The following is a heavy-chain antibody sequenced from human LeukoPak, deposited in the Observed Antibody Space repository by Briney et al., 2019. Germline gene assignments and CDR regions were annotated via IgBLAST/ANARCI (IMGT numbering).Heavy chain of an antibody. J-gene: IGHJ4*02. Sequence: GGSLRLSCAASGFTVSSNYMSWVRQAPGKGLEWVSVIYSGGSTHYADSVKGRFTISRDNSKNTLYLQMSSLRAEDTAVYYCVKMGTYYYDSSGSNYWGQGTLVTVSS. CDR1: GFTVSSNY. CDR3: VKMGTYYYDSSGSNY. D-gene: IGHD3-22*01. CDR2: IYSGGST. V-gene: IGHV3-66*01.